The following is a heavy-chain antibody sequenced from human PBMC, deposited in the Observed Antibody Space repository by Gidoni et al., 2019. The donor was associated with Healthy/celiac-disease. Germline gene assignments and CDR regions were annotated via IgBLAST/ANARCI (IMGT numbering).Heavy chain of an antibody. J-gene: IGHJ6*02. D-gene: IGHD1-26*01. CDR2: IYSGGST. CDR1: GFTVSSNY. Sequence: EVQLVETGGGLIQPGGYLRLSCVASGFTVSSNYMSWVRQGPGKGLESVSVIYSGGSTYYADSVKCRFTISRDNAKNTLYLQMNSLRAEDTAVYYCARWEYGMDVWGQGTTVTVSS. CDR3: ARWEYGMDV. V-gene: IGHV3-53*02.